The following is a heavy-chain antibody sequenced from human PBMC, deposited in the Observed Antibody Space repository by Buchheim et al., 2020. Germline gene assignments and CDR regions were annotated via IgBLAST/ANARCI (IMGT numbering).Heavy chain of an antibody. CDR2: ITTSSSTI. CDR1: GFIFTSNS. Sequence: EVQLVESGGGLVQPGGSLRLSCAASGFIFTSNSMNWVRQAPGQGLEWVAYITTSSSTIYYADSVKGRFTIPRDNAKNSLYLQMNSLTDEDTAVYYCARGMSGMAFFDYWGQGIL. V-gene: IGHV3-48*02. D-gene: IGHD5-24*01. J-gene: IGHJ4*02. CDR3: ARGMSGMAFFDY.